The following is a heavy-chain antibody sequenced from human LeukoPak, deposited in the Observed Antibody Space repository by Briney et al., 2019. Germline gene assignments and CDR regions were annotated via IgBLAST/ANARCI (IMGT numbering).Heavy chain of an antibody. V-gene: IGHV3-21*01. CDR2: ISSSSYYI. Sequence: GGSLRLSCTASGITFSTYTMNWVRQAPGKGLEWVSSISSSSYYIYYADSVKGRFTISRDNAKNSLFLQMNSLRAEDTAVYYCGAAYSGSSPFDYWGQGTLVTVSS. D-gene: IGHD1-26*01. J-gene: IGHJ4*02. CDR1: GITFSTYT. CDR3: GAAYSGSSPFDY.